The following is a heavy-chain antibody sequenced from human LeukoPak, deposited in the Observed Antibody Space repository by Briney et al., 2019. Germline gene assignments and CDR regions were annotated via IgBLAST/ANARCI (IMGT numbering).Heavy chain of an antibody. CDR3: ARAPDSSGYYYYFDY. V-gene: IGHV3-33*01. J-gene: IGHJ4*02. Sequence: GGSLRLSCAASGFTFSSYGMHWVRQAPGMGLEWVAVIWYDGSNKYYADSVKGRFTISRDNTKNTVYLQMNSLRPEDTAVYYCARAPDSSGYYYYFDYWGQGALVTVSS. D-gene: IGHD3-22*01. CDR1: GFTFSSYG. CDR2: IWYDGSNK.